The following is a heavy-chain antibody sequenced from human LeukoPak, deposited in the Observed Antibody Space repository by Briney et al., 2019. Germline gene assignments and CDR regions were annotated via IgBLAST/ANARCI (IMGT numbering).Heavy chain of an antibody. J-gene: IGHJ4*02. CDR2: INSDGSST. D-gene: IGHD3-10*01. Sequence: PGGSLRLSCAASGFTFSSYWMHWVRQAPGKGLVWVSRINSDGSSTSYADSVKGRFTISRDNAKNTLYLQMNSLRAEDTAVYYRARSTYYYGSAPDYWGQGTLVTVSS. CDR1: GFTFSSYW. CDR3: ARSTYYYGSAPDY. V-gene: IGHV3-74*01.